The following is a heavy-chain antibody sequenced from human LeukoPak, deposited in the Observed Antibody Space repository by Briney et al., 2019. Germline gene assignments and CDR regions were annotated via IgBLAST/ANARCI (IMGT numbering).Heavy chain of an antibody. V-gene: IGHV3-53*01. CDR1: GFTLSSKY. CDR2: IYSGGST. Sequence: GGALRLSCAGSGFTLSSKYMSGVGQAPGRGVEGVSVIYSGGSTYYADSVMARFTISRDNSKNTLYLQMNSLRAEDTAVYYCARENHDYGDYGADYYMDVWGKGTTVTVSS. J-gene: IGHJ6*03. D-gene: IGHD4-17*01. CDR3: ARENHDYGDYGADYYMDV.